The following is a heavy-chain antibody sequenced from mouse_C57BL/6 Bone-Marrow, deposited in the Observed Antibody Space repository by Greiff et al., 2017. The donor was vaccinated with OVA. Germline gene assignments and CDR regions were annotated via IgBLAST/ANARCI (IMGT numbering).Heavy chain of an antibody. V-gene: IGHV5-6*02. CDR3: ARLGQDFDY. CDR2: ISSGGSYT. J-gene: IGHJ2*01. D-gene: IGHD2-14*01. Sequence: DVKLQESGGDLVKPGGSLKLSCAASGFTFSSYGMSWVRQTPDKRLEWVATISSGGSYTYYPDSVKGRFTISRDNAKNTLYLQMSSLKSEDTAMYYCARLGQDFDYWGQGTTLTVSS. CDR1: GFTFSSYG.